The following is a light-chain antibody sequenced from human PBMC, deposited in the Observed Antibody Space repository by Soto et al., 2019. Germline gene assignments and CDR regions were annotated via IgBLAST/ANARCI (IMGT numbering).Light chain of an antibody. V-gene: IGKV3-20*01. CDR1: QSVGSNY. J-gene: IGKJ3*01. CDR2: GAT. Sequence: EIVLTQSPGTLSLSPGERVTLSCRASQSVGSNYLVWYQQKSGQAPRLLIYGATNRATDIPDRFRGSGSGTDFTLTISRLEAEDLAMNYCQVYDNSRPGFTFGPGTKVDV. CDR3: QVYDNSRPGFT.